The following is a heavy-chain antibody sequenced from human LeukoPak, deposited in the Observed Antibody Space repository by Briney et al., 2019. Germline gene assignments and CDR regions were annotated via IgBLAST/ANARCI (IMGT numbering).Heavy chain of an antibody. V-gene: IGHV3-23*01. D-gene: IGHD2-2*01. CDR2: ISGSGGST. Sequence: GGSLRLSCAASGFTFSSYAMSWVRQAPGKGLEWVSAISGSGGSTYYADSVKGRFTISRDNAKNSLYLQMNSLRAEDTAVYYCARDTLFDIVVVPDAIPTNIWGQGTMVTVSS. CDR3: ARDTLFDIVVVPDAIPTNI. CDR1: GFTFSSYA. J-gene: IGHJ3*02.